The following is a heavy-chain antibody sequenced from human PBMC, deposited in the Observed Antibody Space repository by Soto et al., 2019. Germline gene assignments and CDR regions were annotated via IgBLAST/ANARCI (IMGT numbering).Heavy chain of an antibody. V-gene: IGHV3-15*07. CDR3: STDSYYDSSGYRVWALDY. Sequence: GGSLRLSCAASGFTFNNDWMNWVRQASGKGLEWVGSIKSKTDGGTTDYAAPVKVRCTISRDDSKHTLYLQMNSLKTEDTAVYYCSTDSYYDSSGYRVWALDYWGQGALVTVSS. CDR2: IKSKTDGGTT. CDR1: GFTFNNDW. D-gene: IGHD3-22*01. J-gene: IGHJ4*02.